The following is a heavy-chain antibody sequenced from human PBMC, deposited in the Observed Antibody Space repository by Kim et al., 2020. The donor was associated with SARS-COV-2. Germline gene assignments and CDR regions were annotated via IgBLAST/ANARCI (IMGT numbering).Heavy chain of an antibody. Sequence: SVKVSCKASGGTFSSYAISWVRQAPGQGLEWMGGIIPIFGTANYAQKFQGRVTITADESTSTAYMELSSLRSEDTAVYYCVRSRDGGPRDAFDIWGQGTMVTVSS. J-gene: IGHJ3*02. V-gene: IGHV1-69*13. CDR2: IIPIFGTA. CDR1: GGTFSSYA. CDR3: VRSRDGGPRDAFDI. D-gene: IGHD2-2*01.